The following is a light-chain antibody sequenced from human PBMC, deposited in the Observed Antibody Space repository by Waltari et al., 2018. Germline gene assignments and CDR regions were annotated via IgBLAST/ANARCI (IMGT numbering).Light chain of an antibody. CDR1: QSISKY. V-gene: IGKV3-20*01. CDR3: QNHERLPAT. Sequence: VLTQSPGTLSLSPGDRATLSCRASQSISKYLVWYQQRPGHAPRLLIYAASTRATGIPDRFSGSGFGTDFTLTTSRLEPEDFAMYYCQNHERLPATFGQGTKVEIK. J-gene: IGKJ1*01. CDR2: AAS.